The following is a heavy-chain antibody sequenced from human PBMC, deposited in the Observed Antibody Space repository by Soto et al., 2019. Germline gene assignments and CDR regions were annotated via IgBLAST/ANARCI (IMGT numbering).Heavy chain of an antibody. Sequence: GGSLRLSCAASGFTFSSYWMSWVRQAPGKGLEWVANIKQDGSEEHYVDAVEGRFTISRDNAKNSLYLQMNSLRAEDTAVYYCAKILKSTYYYYSYMDVWGKGTTVTVSS. CDR1: GFTFSSYW. CDR2: IKQDGSEE. J-gene: IGHJ6*03. CDR3: AKILKSTYYYYSYMDV. V-gene: IGHV3-7*01. D-gene: IGHD2-15*01.